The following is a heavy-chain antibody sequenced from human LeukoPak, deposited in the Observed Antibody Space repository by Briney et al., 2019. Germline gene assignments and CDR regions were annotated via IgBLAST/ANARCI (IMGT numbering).Heavy chain of an antibody. Sequence: SETLSLTCAVSGGSISSSNWWSWVRQPPGKGLEWIGEIYHSGSTNYNPSLKSRVTISVDKSKNQFSLKLSSVTAADTAVYYCARDGRRDSSGYYYAYWGQGTLVTVSS. CDR1: GGSISSSNW. D-gene: IGHD3-22*01. CDR3: ARDGRRDSSGYYYAY. J-gene: IGHJ4*02. V-gene: IGHV4-4*02. CDR2: IYHSGST.